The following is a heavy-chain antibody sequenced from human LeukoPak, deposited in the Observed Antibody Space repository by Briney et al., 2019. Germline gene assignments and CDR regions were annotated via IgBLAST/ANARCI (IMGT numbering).Heavy chain of an antibody. D-gene: IGHD5-24*01. Sequence: SETLSLTCTVSGGSISIYYWGWIRQPPGKGLEWIGSIYYSGSTFDNPSLKSRVTISVDTSKNQFSLKLSSVTAADTAVYYCARHRSGWLQSSFDYWGQGTLVTVSS. V-gene: IGHV4-39*01. CDR2: IYYSGST. J-gene: IGHJ4*02. CDR3: ARHRSGWLQSSFDY. CDR1: GGSISIYY.